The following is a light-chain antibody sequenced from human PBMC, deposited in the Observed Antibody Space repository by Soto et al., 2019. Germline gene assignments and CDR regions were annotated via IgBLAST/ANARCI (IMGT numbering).Light chain of an antibody. CDR2: DAS. CDR3: QQRNIWPPVT. J-gene: IGKJ5*01. CDR1: QSVNKY. V-gene: IGKV3-11*01. Sequence: EIVLTQSPTTLSLSPGDRATLSCRASQSVNKYLAWYRKKPVQPPRLLXYDASYRATGIPDRFSGSGSGTDLTLTISSLETEDFAVYYCQQRNIWPPVTFGQGTRLEIK.